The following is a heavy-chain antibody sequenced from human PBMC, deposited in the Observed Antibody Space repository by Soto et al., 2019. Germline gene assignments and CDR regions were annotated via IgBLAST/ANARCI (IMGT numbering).Heavy chain of an antibody. D-gene: IGHD2-21*02. CDR3: AKPSTRYCGGDCSWDY. Sequence: GGSLRLSCAASGFTFSSYAMSWVRQGPGKGLEWVSAISESGASTYYADSVKGRFTISRDNSKNTLYLQMNSLRVEDTAVYYCAKPSTRYCGGDCSWDYWGQGTLVTVSS. CDR2: ISESGAST. J-gene: IGHJ4*02. V-gene: IGHV3-23*01. CDR1: GFTFSSYA.